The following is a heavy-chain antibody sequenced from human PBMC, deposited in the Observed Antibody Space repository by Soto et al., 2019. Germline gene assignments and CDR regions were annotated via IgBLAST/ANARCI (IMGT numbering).Heavy chain of an antibody. Sequence: SETLSLTCTASGDSMSISNWWNWVRQPPGKGLEWIGEAHHSGRTNYNPSLKSRVTISVDRSQNLFSLQLTSVTAADTAVYFCARSEATALDFWGQGILVTVSS. CDR2: AHHSGRT. CDR1: GDSMSISNW. J-gene: IGHJ4*02. V-gene: IGHV4-4*02. CDR3: ARSEATALDF.